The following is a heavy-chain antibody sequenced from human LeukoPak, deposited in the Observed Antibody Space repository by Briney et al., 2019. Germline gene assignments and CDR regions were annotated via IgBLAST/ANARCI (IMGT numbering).Heavy chain of an antibody. V-gene: IGHV3-23*01. D-gene: IGHD3-3*01. CDR1: GFTFISYA. J-gene: IGHJ4*02. CDR3: AKLFGVVATRASDY. CDR2: ISGSGGST. Sequence: GGSLSLSCAASGFTFISYAMSWVRQAPGKGLEWVSAISGSGGSTYYADSVKGRFTISRDNSKNTLYLQMNSLRAEDTAVYYCAKLFGVVATRASDYWGQGTLVTVSS.